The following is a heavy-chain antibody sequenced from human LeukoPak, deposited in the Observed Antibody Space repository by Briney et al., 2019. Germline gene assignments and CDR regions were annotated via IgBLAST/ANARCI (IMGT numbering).Heavy chain of an antibody. CDR3: ARHRSGYDKRYYYYGMDV. CDR2: IYHSGST. V-gene: IGHV4-31*03. J-gene: IGHJ6*02. D-gene: IGHD5-12*01. Sequence: PSETLSLTCTVSGGSISSGGYYWSWIRQHPGKGLEWIGYIYHSGSTYYNPSLKSRVTISVDTSKNQFSLKLSSVTAADTAVYYCARHRSGYDKRYYYYGMDVWGQGTTVTVSS. CDR1: GGSISSGGYY.